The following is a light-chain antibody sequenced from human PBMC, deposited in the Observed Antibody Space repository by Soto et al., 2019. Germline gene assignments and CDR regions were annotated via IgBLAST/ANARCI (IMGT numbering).Light chain of an antibody. CDR2: GNS. CDR3: QSYDSSLSGVV. V-gene: IGLV1-40*01. Sequence: QSVLTQPPSVSGAPGQRVTISCTGSSSNIGAGYDVHWYQQLPGTAPKLLIYGNSNRPSGVPDRFSGSKSVTSASLAITGLQAEYEADYYCQSYDSSLSGVVFGGGTKLTVL. CDR1: SSNIGAGYD. J-gene: IGLJ2*01.